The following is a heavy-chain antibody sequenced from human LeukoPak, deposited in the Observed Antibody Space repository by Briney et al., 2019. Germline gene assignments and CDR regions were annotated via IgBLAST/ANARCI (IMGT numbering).Heavy chain of an antibody. D-gene: IGHD3-22*01. CDR1: GFTVSSNY. CDR3: ASRTRPNYYDSSGYYGD. V-gene: IGHV3-23*01. Sequence: GGSLRLSCAASGFTVSSNYMSWVRQAPGKGLEWVSAISGSGGSTYYADSVKGRFTISRDNSKNTLYLQMNSLRAEDTAVYYRASRTRPNYYDSSGYYGDWGQGTLVTVSS. CDR2: ISGSGGST. J-gene: IGHJ4*02.